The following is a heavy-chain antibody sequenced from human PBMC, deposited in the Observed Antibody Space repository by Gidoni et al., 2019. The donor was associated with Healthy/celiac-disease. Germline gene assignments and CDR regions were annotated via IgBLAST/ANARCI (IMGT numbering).Heavy chain of an antibody. CDR1: GFTFSSYG. J-gene: IGHJ4*02. Sequence: QVQLVESGGGVVQPGRSLRLSCAASGFTFSSYGMHWGRKAPGKGLEWVAVIWYDGSNKYYADSVKGRFTISRDNSKNTLYLQMNSLRAEDTAVYYCARDWRDYYDSSGYSPPSDWGQGTLVTVSS. CDR2: IWYDGSNK. CDR3: ARDWRDYYDSSGYSPPSD. V-gene: IGHV3-33*01. D-gene: IGHD3-22*01.